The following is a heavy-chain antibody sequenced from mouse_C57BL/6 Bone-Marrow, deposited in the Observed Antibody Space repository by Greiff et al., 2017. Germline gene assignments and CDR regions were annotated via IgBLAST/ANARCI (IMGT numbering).Heavy chain of an antibody. CDR1: GYSITSGYY. CDR3: ARSATVVAGDY. J-gene: IGHJ2*01. V-gene: IGHV3-6*01. Sequence: EVQLVESGPGLVKPSQSLSLTCSVTGYSITSGYYWNWIRQFPGNKLEWMGYISYDGSNNYNPSLKNRISITRDTSKNQFFLKLNSVTTEDTATYYCARSATVVAGDYWGQGTTLTVAS. CDR2: ISYDGSN. D-gene: IGHD1-1*01.